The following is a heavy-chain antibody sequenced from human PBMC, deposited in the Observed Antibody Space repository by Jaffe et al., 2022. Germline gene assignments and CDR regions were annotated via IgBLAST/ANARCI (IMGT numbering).Heavy chain of an antibody. D-gene: IGHD2-21*02. Sequence: QVQLVQSGAEVKKPGASVKVSCKASGYTFTSYDINWVRQATGQGLEWMGWMNPNSGNTGYAQKFQGRVTMTRNTSISTAYMELSSLRSEDTAVYYCEAHAYCGGDCYSGGEIDYWGQGTLVTVSS. J-gene: IGHJ4*02. V-gene: IGHV1-8*01. CDR1: GYTFTSYD. CDR3: EAHAYCGGDCYSGGEIDY. CDR2: MNPNSGNT.